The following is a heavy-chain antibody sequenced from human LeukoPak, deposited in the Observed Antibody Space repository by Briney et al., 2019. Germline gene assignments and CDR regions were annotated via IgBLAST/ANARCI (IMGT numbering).Heavy chain of an antibody. CDR1: KLTFSTYA. CDR2: ISTNGIGT. D-gene: IGHD3-16*01. J-gene: IGHJ6*04. Sequence: GGSLRLSCSASKLTFSTYAIHWVRQAPGKGLEYVSAISTNGIGTYYADSVKGRFTLPRDNSKNTLYLQMTSLRSEDTAVYYCVKDLRGLRPSGDHGMDVWGKGTTVTVSS. CDR3: VKDLRGLRPSGDHGMDV. V-gene: IGHV3-64D*06.